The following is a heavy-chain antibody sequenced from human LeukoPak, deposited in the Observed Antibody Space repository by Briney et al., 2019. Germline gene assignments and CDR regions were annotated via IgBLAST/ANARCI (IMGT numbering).Heavy chain of an antibody. V-gene: IGHV4-39*01. CDR1: GGSIRSSYYY. J-gene: IGHJ4*02. D-gene: IGHD6-25*01. Sequence: SETLSLTCTVSGGSIRSSYYYWGWIRQPPGKGLEWIGSIYDSGSTYYNPSLKSRVTISVDTSKNQFSLKLSSVTAADTAVYYCARLSRIAAAGLYWGQGTLVTVSS. CDR2: IYDSGST. CDR3: ARLSRIAAAGLY.